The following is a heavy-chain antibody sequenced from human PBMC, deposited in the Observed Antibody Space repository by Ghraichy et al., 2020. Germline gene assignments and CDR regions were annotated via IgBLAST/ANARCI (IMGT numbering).Heavy chain of an antibody. D-gene: IGHD3-9*01. CDR3: ATRPDYDILTGYGGLDF. J-gene: IGHJ4*02. CDR2: ISGGGGTT. CDR1: GFTFSNYA. V-gene: IGHV3-23*01. Sequence: GALNISCAASGFTFSNYAMRWVRQAPGKGLEWVSAISGGGGTTYYADSVKGRFTISRDNSKNTLYLQMNSLRAEDTAVYYCATRPDYDILTGYGGLDFWGQGTLVTVSS.